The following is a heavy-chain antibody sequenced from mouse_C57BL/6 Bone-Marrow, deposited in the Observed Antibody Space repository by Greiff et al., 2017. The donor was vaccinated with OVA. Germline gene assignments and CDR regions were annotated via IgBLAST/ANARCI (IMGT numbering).Heavy chain of an antibody. J-gene: IGHJ1*03. V-gene: IGHV1-19*01. CDR2: INPYNGGT. D-gene: IGHD2-4*01. CDR1: GYTFTDYY. Sequence: EVQLQQSGPVLVKPGASVKMSCKASGYTFTDYYMNWVKQSHGNSLEWIGVINPYNGGTSYNQKFKGKATLTVDKSSSTAYMELNSLTSEDSAVYYCARLVYYDCYWYFDVWGTGTTVTVSS. CDR3: ARLVYYDCYWYFDV.